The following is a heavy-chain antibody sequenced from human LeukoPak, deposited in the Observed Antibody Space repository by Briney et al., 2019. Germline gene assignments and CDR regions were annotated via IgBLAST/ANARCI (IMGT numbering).Heavy chain of an antibody. CDR1: GFSFSGAW. Sequence: GGSLRLSCAASGFSFSGAWMSWVRQAPGKGLVWVSRINSDGSRTNYADSVKGRFTISRDNAKNTLYLQMNSLGAEDTSVYFCARGVSGAYYTDYWGQGTLVTVSS. V-gene: IGHV3-74*01. CDR2: INSDGSRT. CDR3: ARGVSGAYYTDY. D-gene: IGHD3-3*01. J-gene: IGHJ4*02.